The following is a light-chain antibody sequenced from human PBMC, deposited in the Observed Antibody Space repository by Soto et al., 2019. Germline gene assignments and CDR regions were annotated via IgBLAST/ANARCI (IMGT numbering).Light chain of an antibody. J-gene: IGKJ1*01. CDR3: HQRQSWPRT. V-gene: IGKV1-5*01. CDR2: DAS. Sequence: DIQMTQSPSTLSASVGDRVTITCRASQSVNKWLAWFQQKPGKVPKLLIFDASTLQTGVPSRFGGGGSGTDFTLTISDVQPEDFALYYCHQRQSWPRTFGQGTKVDI. CDR1: QSVNKW.